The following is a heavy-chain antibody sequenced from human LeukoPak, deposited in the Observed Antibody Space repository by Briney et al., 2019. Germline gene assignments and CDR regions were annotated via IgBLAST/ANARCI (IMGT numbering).Heavy chain of an antibody. V-gene: IGHV1-18*01. J-gene: IGHJ4*02. CDR3: ARDSHTYYDFWSGYSSTLYFDY. CDR1: GYTFTSYG. D-gene: IGHD3-3*01. Sequence: ASVKVSCKASGYTFTSYGISWVRQAPGQGLERMGWISAYNGNTNYAQKLQGRVTMTTDTSTSTAYMELRSLRSDDTAVYYCARDSHTYYDFWSGYSSTLYFDYWGQGTLVTVSS. CDR2: ISAYNGNT.